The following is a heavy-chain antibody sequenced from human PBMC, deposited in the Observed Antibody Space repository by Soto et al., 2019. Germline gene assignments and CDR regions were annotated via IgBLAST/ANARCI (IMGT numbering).Heavy chain of an antibody. CDR3: ARDRGSVATAFRYDLSPPCY. J-gene: IGHJ4*02. V-gene: IGHV1-69*04. Sequence: GASVKGSCKASGGTFSSYTISWVRQAPGQGLEWMGRIIPILGIANYAQKFQGRVTITADKSTSTAYMELSSLRSEDTAVYYCARDRGSVATAFRYDLSPPCYWGQGTLVTVSS. CDR2: IIPILGIA. D-gene: IGHD5-12*01. CDR1: GGTFSSYT.